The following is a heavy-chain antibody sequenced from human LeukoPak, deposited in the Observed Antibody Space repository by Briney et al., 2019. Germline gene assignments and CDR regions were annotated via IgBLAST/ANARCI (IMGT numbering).Heavy chain of an antibody. V-gene: IGHV3-66*01. D-gene: IGHD3-22*01. Sequence: PGGSLRLSCAASGFTVSSNYMSWVRRAPGKGLEWVSVIYSGGSTYYADSVKGRFTISRDNSKNTLYLQMNSLRAEDTAVYYCAWRLNYYDSSGYSMVVDYWGQGTLVTVSS. CDR1: GFTVSSNY. J-gene: IGHJ4*02. CDR2: IYSGGST. CDR3: AWRLNYYDSSGYSMVVDY.